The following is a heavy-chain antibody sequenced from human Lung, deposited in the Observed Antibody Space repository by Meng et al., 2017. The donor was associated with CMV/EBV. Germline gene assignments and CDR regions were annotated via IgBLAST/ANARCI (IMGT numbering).Heavy chain of an antibody. D-gene: IGHD3-22*01. J-gene: IGHJ3*02. CDR1: GFTFSSYA. Sequence: SCAASGFTFSSYAMHWVRQAPGKGLEWVAVISYDGSNKYYADSVKGRFTISRDNSKNTLYLQMNSLRAEDTAVYYCARAASITMIVVVITPAGDAFDIXGQGXMVTVS. CDR2: ISYDGSNK. V-gene: IGHV3-30*04. CDR3: ARAASITMIVVVITPAGDAFDI.